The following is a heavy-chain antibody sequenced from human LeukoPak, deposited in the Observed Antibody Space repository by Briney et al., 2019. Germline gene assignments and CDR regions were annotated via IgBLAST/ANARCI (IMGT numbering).Heavy chain of an antibody. CDR3: ARTTYYDYADY. CDR2: ISSRSTAI. D-gene: IGHD3-16*01. CDR1: GFTFSTYS. V-gene: IGHV3-48*04. J-gene: IGHJ4*02. Sequence: GGSLRLSCAASGFTFSTYSMNWVRQAPGKGLEWVSYISSRSTAINYADSVKGRFTISRDNAKNSLYLQMNSLRAEDTAMYYCARTTYYDYADYWGQGTLVTVSS.